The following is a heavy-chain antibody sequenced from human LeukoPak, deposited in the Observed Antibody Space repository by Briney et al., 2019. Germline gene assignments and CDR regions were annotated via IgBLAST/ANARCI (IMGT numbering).Heavy chain of an antibody. J-gene: IGHJ6*03. CDR2: ISGGGEVQ. D-gene: IGHD4-11*01. CDR1: GFTFSNYG. V-gene: IGHV3-23*01. CDR3: TTTPYSNYYYYMDV. Sequence: PGGSLRLSCAASGFTFSNYGMTWVRQAPGKGPEWVSAISGGGEVQFYAESVRGRFTVSRDNSRNTLYLQMNTLRAEDTAINYCTTTPYSNYYYYMDVWGNGATVTVSS.